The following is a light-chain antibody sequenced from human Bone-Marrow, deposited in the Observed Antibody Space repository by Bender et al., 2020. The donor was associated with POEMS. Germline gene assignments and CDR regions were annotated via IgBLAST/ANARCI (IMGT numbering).Light chain of an antibody. CDR2: EVT. CDR1: SSDIGNYNL. V-gene: IGLV2-23*02. J-gene: IGLJ3*02. Sequence: QSALTQPASVSASPGQSITISCTGTSSDIGNYNLVSWYQQHPGRAPKLMIHEVTKRPSGVSNRFSASKSGNTASLTISGLQAEDEADYYCCSHGGSRSVWVLGGGTKLTVL. CDR3: CSHGGSRSVWV.